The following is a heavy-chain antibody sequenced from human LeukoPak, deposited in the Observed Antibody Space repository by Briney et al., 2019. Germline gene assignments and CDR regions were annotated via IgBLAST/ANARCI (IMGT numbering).Heavy chain of an antibody. V-gene: IGHV1-18*04. J-gene: IGHJ5*02. Sequence: GASVNVSCKASGYTFNTYGINRVRQAPRQGLEWMGWISAYNGHTNYAQNFQGRITLTTDTSTSTAYMELTSLRFDDTAVYYCARDGRQWVPLNWFDPWGQGNLVIVSS. CDR2: ISAYNGHT. CDR1: GYTFNTYG. CDR3: ARDGRQWVPLNWFDP. D-gene: IGHD6-19*01.